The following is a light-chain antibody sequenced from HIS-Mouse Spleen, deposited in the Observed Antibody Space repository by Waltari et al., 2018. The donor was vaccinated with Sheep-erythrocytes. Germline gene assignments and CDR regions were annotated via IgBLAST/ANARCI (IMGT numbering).Light chain of an antibody. CDR3: CSSRRV. CDR1: SSYVGSYNL. Sequence: QSALTQPASVSGSPGQSITIPCTGTSSYVGSYNLVSCYQQHPGKAPKLMIYEGSKRPSGVSNRFSGSKSGNTASLTISGLQAEDEADYYCCSSRRVFGGGTKLTVL. J-gene: IGLJ2*01. V-gene: IGLV2-23*01. CDR2: EGS.